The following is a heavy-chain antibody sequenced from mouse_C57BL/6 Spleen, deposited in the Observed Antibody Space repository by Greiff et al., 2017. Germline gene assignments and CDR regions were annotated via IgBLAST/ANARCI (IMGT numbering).Heavy chain of an antibody. J-gene: IGHJ4*01. CDR3: ARGGAYYAMDY. CDR1: GYSITSGYY. Sequence: EVQLQESGPGLVKPSQSLSLTCSVTGYSITSGYYWNWIRQFPGNKLEWMGYISYDGRNNYNPSLQNRISITRDTSKNQFFLKLNSVTTEDTATYYCARGGAYYAMDYWGQGTSVTVSS. CDR2: ISYDGRN. V-gene: IGHV3-6*01.